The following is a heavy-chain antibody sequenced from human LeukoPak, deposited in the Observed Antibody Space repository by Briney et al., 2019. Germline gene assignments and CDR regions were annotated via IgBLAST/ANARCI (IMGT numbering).Heavy chain of an antibody. CDR1: GFIFGDYW. CDR3: VRDGGVSGYDLLDY. Sequence: HSGGSLRLSCAASGFIFGDYWMTWVRQAPGKGLEWVAHINQDGSEEHYMDSAKARFTISRDNAKNSLSLQMNSLRAEDTAVYYCVRDGGVSGYDLLDYWGQGTLVTVSS. J-gene: IGHJ4*02. D-gene: IGHD5-12*01. V-gene: IGHV3-7*01. CDR2: INQDGSEE.